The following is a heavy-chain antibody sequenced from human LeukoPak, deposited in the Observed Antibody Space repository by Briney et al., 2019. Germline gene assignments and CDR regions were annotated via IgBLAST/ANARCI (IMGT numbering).Heavy chain of an antibody. Sequence: SETLSLTCTVSGGSISSGDYYWSWIRQPPGKGLEWIGYIYYSGSTYYNPSLKSRVTISVDTSRNQFSLKLSSVTAADTAVYYCAREAYSYGYNHWGQGTLVTVSS. CDR2: IYYSGST. CDR1: GGSISSGDYY. D-gene: IGHD5-18*01. V-gene: IGHV4-30-4*01. CDR3: AREAYSYGYNH. J-gene: IGHJ5*02.